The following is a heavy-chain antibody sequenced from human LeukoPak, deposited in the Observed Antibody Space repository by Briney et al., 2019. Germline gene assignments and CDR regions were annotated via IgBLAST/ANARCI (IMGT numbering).Heavy chain of an antibody. CDR1: GFALSSHW. J-gene: IGHJ6*02. Sequence: GGSLRLSYAASGFALSSHWMTWVRQVPGRGPEWVANVNRDGSETYYLDSVKGRFTISKDNAKDSLYLQMNSLRAEDTALYHCARNNGMDVWGQGTTVIVSS. CDR3: ARNNGMDV. CDR2: VNRDGSET. V-gene: IGHV3-7*03.